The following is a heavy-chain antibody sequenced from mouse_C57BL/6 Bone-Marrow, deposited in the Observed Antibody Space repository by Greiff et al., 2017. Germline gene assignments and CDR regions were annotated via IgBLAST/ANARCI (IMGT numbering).Heavy chain of an antibody. Sequence: EVQRVESGGGLVKPGGSLKLSCAASGFTFSDYGMHWVRQAPEKGLEWVAYISSGSSTIYYADTVKGRFTISRDNAKNTLFLQMTSLRSEDTAMYYCAGAYYDYDYAMDYWGQGTSVTVSS. CDR1: GFTFSDYG. D-gene: IGHD2-4*01. CDR3: AGAYYDYDYAMDY. V-gene: IGHV5-17*01. J-gene: IGHJ4*01. CDR2: ISSGSSTI.